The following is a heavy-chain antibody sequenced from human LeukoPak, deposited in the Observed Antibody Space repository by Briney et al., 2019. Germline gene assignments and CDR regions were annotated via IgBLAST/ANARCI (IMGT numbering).Heavy chain of an antibody. V-gene: IGHV4-59*12. Sequence: SESLSLTCTVSGGSISSSYWSWIRQPPGKGLEWIGYIYYTGSTTYNPSLKSRVTISVDKSKNQFSLKLSSVTAADTAVYYCARDFVGATGNWFDPWGQGTLVTVSS. CDR1: GGSISSSY. CDR2: IYYTGST. D-gene: IGHD1-26*01. J-gene: IGHJ5*02. CDR3: ARDFVGATGNWFDP.